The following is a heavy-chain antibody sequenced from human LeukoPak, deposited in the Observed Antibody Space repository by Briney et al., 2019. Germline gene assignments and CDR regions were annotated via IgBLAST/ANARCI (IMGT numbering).Heavy chain of an antibody. CDR3: ARYDAFDI. J-gene: IGHJ3*02. CDR1: GVSISSAF. CDR2: IYYGGST. V-gene: IGHV4-59*04. Sequence: SETLSLTCTVSGVSISSAFWSWIRKPPGKGREWIGTIYYGGSTYYNPSLKSRVTISVDTSKNQFSLKLSSVTAADTAMYYCARYDAFDIWGPGTMVTVSS.